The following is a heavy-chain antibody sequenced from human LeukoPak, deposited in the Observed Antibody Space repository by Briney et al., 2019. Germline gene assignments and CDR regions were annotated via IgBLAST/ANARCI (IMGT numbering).Heavy chain of an antibody. V-gene: IGHV3-7*04. CDR1: GFTFSSYA. CDR3: ARDVYGYTYGYYDY. D-gene: IGHD5-18*01. Sequence: GGSLRLSCSASGFTFSSYAMHWVRQAPGKGLEWVANINQNGGDKYYVDSVKGRFTISRDNAKNSLDLQMNSLRAEDTAVYYCARDVYGYTYGYYDYWGQGILVTVSS. CDR2: INQNGGDK. J-gene: IGHJ4*02.